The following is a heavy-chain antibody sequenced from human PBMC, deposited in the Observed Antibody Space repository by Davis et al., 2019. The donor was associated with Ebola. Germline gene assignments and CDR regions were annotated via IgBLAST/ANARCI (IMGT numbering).Heavy chain of an antibody. J-gene: IGHJ4*02. CDR1: GFTFTTFA. Sequence: GESLKISCVASGFTFTTFAMSWVRQAPRKGLEWVSAISGSGENTYYADSVKGRFTISRDNSKNTLYLQMSSLRDEDTAVYYCAKDSPDFYDGSGYYRIGDYWGQGTLVTVSS. V-gene: IGHV3-23*01. CDR3: AKDSPDFYDGSGYYRIGDY. CDR2: ISGSGENT. D-gene: IGHD3-22*01.